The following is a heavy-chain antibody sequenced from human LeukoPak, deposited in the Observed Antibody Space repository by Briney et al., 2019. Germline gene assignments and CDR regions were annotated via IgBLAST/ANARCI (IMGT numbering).Heavy chain of an antibody. J-gene: IGHJ4*02. CDR3: ATGRTSSWEFFDY. CDR2: IYPGDSDT. CDR1: GYSFTSYW. Sequence: GESLKISRKGSGYSFTSYWIGWVRQMPGKGLEWMGIIYPGDSDTRYSPSFQGQVTISADKSISTAYLQWSSLKASDTAMYYCATGRTSSWEFFDYWGQGTLVTVSS. D-gene: IGHD6-13*01. V-gene: IGHV5-51*01.